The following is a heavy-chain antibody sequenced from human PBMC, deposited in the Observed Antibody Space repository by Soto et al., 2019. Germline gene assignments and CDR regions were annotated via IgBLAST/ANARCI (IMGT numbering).Heavy chain of an antibody. CDR1: GYTFTSYG. D-gene: IGHD2-2*01. J-gene: IGHJ5*02. CDR2: ISAYNGNT. CDR3: ARDTKGGYCSSTSCSSHNWFDP. V-gene: IGHV1-18*01. Sequence: ASVKVSCKASGYTFTSYGISWVRQAPGQGLDWMRWISAYNGNTNYAQKLQGRVTMTTDTSTSTAYMERSSLRSEDTAVYYCARDTKGGYCSSTSCSSHNWFDPWGQGTLVTVSS.